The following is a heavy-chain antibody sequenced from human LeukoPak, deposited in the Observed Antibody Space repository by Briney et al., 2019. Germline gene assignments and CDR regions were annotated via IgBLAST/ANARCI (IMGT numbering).Heavy chain of an antibody. J-gene: IGHJ4*02. CDR1: GGSFSGYY. Sequence: SETLSLTCAVYGGSFSGYYWSWIRQPPGKGLEWIGEINHSGSTNYNPSLKSRVTISVDTPKNQFSLKLSSVTAADTAVYYCARVAIFGVVMNWGQGTLVTVSS. D-gene: IGHD3-3*01. V-gene: IGHV4-34*01. CDR3: ARVAIFGVVMN. CDR2: INHSGST.